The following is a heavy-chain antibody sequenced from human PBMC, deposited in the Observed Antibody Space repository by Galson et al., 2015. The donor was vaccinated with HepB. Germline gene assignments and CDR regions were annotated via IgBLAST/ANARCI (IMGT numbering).Heavy chain of an antibody. V-gene: IGHV3-23*01. D-gene: IGHD3-10*01. CDR3: AKDYYYGSGSYYTSDY. CDR2: ISGSGGST. J-gene: IGHJ4*02. CDR1: GFTFSSYA. Sequence: SLRLSCAASGFTFSSYAMSWVRQAPGKGLEWVSAISGSGGSTYYADSVKGRFTISRDNSKNTLYLQMNSLRAEDTAVYYCAKDYYYGSGSYYTSDYWGQGTLVTVSS.